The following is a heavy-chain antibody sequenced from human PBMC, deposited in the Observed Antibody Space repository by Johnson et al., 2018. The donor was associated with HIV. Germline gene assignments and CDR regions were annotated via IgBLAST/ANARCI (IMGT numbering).Heavy chain of an antibody. CDR2: ISSRGSTI. D-gene: IGHD3-10*01. CDR1: GFTFSDYY. Sequence: QVQLVESGGGVVQPGRSLRLSCAASGFTFSDYYMSWIRQAPGQGREWVSYISSRGSTIYYADSVKGRFTISRDNAKNSLYRQMNSLRAEDTAVCYCARVLRITQAFDIWGQGTMVTVSS. V-gene: IGHV3-11*04. J-gene: IGHJ3*02. CDR3: ARVLRITQAFDI.